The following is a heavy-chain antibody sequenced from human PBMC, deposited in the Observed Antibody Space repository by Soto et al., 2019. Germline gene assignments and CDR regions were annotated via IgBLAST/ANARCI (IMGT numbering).Heavy chain of an antibody. CDR3: AKETDYDFVWGSDRYTSNY. CDR2: ISGSGST. D-gene: IGHD3-16*02. J-gene: IGHJ4*02. Sequence: GALSLSCTASGFTFRTYAMTWFRQAPGKGLEWVSAISGSGSTFYANSVKGRFTISRDNSRNTVSLQMHSLRADDSAIYYCAKETDYDFVWGSDRYTSNYWGQGTLVTSPQ. V-gene: IGHV3-23*01. CDR1: GFTFRTYA.